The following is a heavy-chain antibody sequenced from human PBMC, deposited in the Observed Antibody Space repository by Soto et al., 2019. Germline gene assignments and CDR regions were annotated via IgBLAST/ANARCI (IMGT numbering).Heavy chain of an antibody. CDR3: AKDRQYSSSWFPFDY. Sequence: QVQLVESGGGVVQPGRSLRLSCAASGFTFSSYGMHWVRQAPGKGLEWVAVISYDGSNKYYADSVKGRFTISRDNSKNTLYLQMNSLRAEDTAVYYCAKDRQYSSSWFPFDYWGQGTLVTVSS. D-gene: IGHD6-13*01. V-gene: IGHV3-30*18. J-gene: IGHJ4*02. CDR1: GFTFSSYG. CDR2: ISYDGSNK.